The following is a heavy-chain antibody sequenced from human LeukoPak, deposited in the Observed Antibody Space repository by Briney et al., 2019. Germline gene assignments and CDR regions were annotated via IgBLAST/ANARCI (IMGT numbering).Heavy chain of an antibody. V-gene: IGHV3-23*01. CDR3: AKALAAVGTTNDY. Sequence: PGGSLGLSCAASGFTFSDYAMSWVRQAPGKGLEWVSDISGGSGGISYTDSVKGRFTISRDNSKNTLYLQMNSLRAEDTAIYYCAKALAAVGTTNDYWGQGTLVTVSS. CDR2: ISGGSGGI. J-gene: IGHJ4*02. CDR1: GFTFSDYA. D-gene: IGHD6-13*01.